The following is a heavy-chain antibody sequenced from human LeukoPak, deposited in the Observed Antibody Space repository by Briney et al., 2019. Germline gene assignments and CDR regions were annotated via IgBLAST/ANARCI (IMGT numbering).Heavy chain of an antibody. CDR3: ARRDSSSWSHFDY. D-gene: IGHD6-13*01. CDR1: GGSISSSSYY. V-gene: IGHV4-39*01. Sequence: PSETLSLTCTVSGGSISSSSYYWCWIRQPPGKGLEWIGSIYYSGSTYYNPSLKSRVTISVDTSKNQFSLKLSSVTAADTAVYYCARRDSSSWSHFDYWGQGTLVTVSS. J-gene: IGHJ4*02. CDR2: IYYSGST.